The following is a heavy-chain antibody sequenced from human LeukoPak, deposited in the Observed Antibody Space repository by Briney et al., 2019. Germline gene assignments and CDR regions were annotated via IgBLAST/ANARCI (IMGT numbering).Heavy chain of an antibody. CDR1: GYSISSGYY. Sequence: PSETLSLTCTVSGYSISSGYYWGWIRQPPGKGLEWIGSIYHSGSTYYNPSLKSRVTISVDTSKTQFSLKLSSVTAADTAVYFCARTGYSYGYDYWGQGTLVTVSS. CDR2: IYHSGST. D-gene: IGHD5-18*01. J-gene: IGHJ4*02. CDR3: ARTGYSYGYDY. V-gene: IGHV4-38-2*02.